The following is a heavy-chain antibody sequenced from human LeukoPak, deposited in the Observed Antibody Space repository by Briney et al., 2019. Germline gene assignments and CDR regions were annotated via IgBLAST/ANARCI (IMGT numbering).Heavy chain of an antibody. J-gene: IGHJ6*03. Sequence: SGGSLRLSCAASGFTFDEYDMHWVRQPPGKGLEWVSGISWNSYDIGYADSVKGRFTISRDNAKNSLYLQMNSLRAEDMALYYCAKGVGTSYHYHMDVWGKGTTVIVSS. CDR2: ISWNSYDI. V-gene: IGHV3-9*03. D-gene: IGHD1-26*01. CDR1: GFTFDEYD. CDR3: AKGVGTSYHYHMDV.